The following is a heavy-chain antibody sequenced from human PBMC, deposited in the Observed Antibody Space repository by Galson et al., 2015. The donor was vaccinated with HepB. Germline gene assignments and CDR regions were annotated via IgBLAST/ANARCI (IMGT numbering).Heavy chain of an antibody. Sequence: SLRLSCAASGFTFNTHTMSWVRQVPGKGLEWVSAIRGSGGSTYYADSVKGRFTISRDNSKNTLYLQMNSLRAEDTAVYYCAKGKYYDVLTGYYPFDYWGQGNLVTVSS. V-gene: IGHV3-23*01. CDR1: GFTFNTHT. J-gene: IGHJ4*02. D-gene: IGHD3-9*01. CDR3: AKGKYYDVLTGYYPFDY. CDR2: IRGSGGST.